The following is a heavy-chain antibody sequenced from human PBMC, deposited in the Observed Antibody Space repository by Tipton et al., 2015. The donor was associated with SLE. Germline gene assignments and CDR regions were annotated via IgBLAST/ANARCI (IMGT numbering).Heavy chain of an antibody. CDR2: IYYSGST. D-gene: IGHD6-13*01. V-gene: IGHV4-39*07. CDR1: GGSISSSSYY. J-gene: IGHJ4*02. Sequence: TLSLTCTVSGGSISSSSYYWGWIRQPPGKGLEWIGGIYYSGSTYYNPPLKSRVTISVDTSKNQFSLKLSSVTAADTAVYYCARVPQQLDYWGQGTLVTVSS. CDR3: ARVPQQLDY.